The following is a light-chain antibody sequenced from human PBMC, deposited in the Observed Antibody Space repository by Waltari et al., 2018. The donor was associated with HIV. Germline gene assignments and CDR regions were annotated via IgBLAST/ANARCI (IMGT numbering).Light chain of an antibody. Sequence: QSVLTQPPSVSAAPGQTVNISCSGSRSNIGSHSVTWYPQLPGTAPQLLIYDNNKRPSGIPDRFSGSKSGTSATVGITGLQTGDEADYYCGTWDSSLSAVFGGGTKLTVL. V-gene: IGLV1-51*01. CDR2: DNN. J-gene: IGLJ3*02. CDR3: GTWDSSLSAV. CDR1: RSNIGSHS.